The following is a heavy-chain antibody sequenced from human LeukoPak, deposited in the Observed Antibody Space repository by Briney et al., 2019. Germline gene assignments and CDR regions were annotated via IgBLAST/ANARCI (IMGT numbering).Heavy chain of an antibody. Sequence: ASVKVSCKAFGYTFTNFGISWVRQAPGQGLEWMGWISAYIGRRNYAQILQGRVAMTTDISTNTAYMEPRSLRSDDTAVYYCARDRGGSHSYYYYGMDVWGQGTTVTVSS. CDR3: ARDRGGSHSYYYYGMDV. J-gene: IGHJ6*02. D-gene: IGHD1-26*01. V-gene: IGHV1-18*01. CDR2: ISAYIGRR. CDR1: GYTFTNFG.